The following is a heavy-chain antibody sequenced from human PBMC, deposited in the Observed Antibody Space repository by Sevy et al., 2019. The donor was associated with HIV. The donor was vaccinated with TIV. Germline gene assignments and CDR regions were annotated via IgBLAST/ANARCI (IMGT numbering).Heavy chain of an antibody. V-gene: IGHV4-31*03. CDR1: GGSISSGGYY. D-gene: IGHD2-2*01. J-gene: IGHJ6*02. Sequence: SETLSLTCTVSGGSISSGGYYWSWIRQHPGKGLEWIGYIYYSGSTYYNPSLKSRVTMSVDTSKNQFSLKLSSVTAADTAVYYCARGSGYCSSTSCYDYYGMDVWGQGTTVTVSS. CDR2: IYYSGST. CDR3: ARGSGYCSSTSCYDYYGMDV.